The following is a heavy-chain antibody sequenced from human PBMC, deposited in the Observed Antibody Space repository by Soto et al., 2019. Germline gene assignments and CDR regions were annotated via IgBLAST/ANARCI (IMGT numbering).Heavy chain of an antibody. CDR2: INHSGST. V-gene: IGHV4-34*01. CDR1: GGSFSGYY. D-gene: IGHD2-2*01. CDR3: ARVGIGYCSSTSCYLYYYYGMDV. J-gene: IGHJ6*02. Sequence: QVQLQQWGAGLLKPSETLSLTCAVYGGSFSGYYWSWIRQPPGKGLEWIGEINHSGSTNYNPSLKSRVTISVETSKNQFSLKLSSVTAADTAVYYCARVGIGYCSSTSCYLYYYYGMDVWGQGTTVTVSS.